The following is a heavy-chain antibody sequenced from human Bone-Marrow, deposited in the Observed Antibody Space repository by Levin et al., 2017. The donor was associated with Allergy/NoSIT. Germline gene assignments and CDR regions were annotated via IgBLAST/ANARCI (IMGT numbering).Heavy chain of an antibody. D-gene: IGHD6-19*01. Sequence: SETLSLTCTVSGGSISSYYWSWIRQPPGKGLEWIGYIYYSGSTNYNPSLKSRVTISVDTSKNQFSLKLSSVTAADTAVYYCAMGGIAVAGTSDFDYWGQGTLVTVSS. CDR1: GGSISSYY. V-gene: IGHV4-59*01. CDR3: AMGGIAVAGTSDFDY. J-gene: IGHJ4*02. CDR2: IYYSGST.